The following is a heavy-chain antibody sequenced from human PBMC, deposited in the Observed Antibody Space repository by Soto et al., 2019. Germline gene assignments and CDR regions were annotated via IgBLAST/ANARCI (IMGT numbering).Heavy chain of an antibody. CDR2: ISGSGGST. D-gene: IGHD5-12*01. J-gene: IGHJ4*02. Sequence: GGSLRLSCAASGFTFSSYAMSWVRQAPGKGLEWVSAISGSGGSTYYADSVKGRFTISRDNSKNTLYLQMNSLRAEDTAVYYWAKARQWLRFQYVDYWGQGTLVTVSS. CDR1: GFTFSSYA. V-gene: IGHV3-23*01. CDR3: AKARQWLRFQYVDY.